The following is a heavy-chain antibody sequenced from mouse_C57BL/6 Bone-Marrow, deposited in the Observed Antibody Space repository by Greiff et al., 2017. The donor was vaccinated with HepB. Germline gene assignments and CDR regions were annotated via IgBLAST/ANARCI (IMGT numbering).Heavy chain of an antibody. Sequence: QVQLKQPGAELVKPGASVKMSCKASGYTFTSYWITWVKQRPGQGLEWIGDIYPGSGSTNYNEKFKSKATLTVDTSSSTAYMQLSSLTSEDSAVDYCRASYDYDGFPYYFDYWGQGTTLTVSS. J-gene: IGHJ2*01. CDR3: RASYDYDGFPYYFDY. CDR1: GYTFTSYW. V-gene: IGHV1-55*01. CDR2: IYPGSGST. D-gene: IGHD2-4*01.